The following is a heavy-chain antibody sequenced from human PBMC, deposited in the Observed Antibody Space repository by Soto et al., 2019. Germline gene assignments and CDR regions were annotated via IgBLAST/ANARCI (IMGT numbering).Heavy chain of an antibody. V-gene: IGHV5-51*01. CDR3: ARHLRGIAAAGYYYYYGMDV. J-gene: IGHJ6*02. D-gene: IGHD6-13*01. CDR2: IYPGDSDT. CDR1: GYSFTSYW. Sequence: PGESLKISCKGSGYSFTSYWIGWVRQMPGKGLEWMGIIYPGDSDTRYSPSFQGQVTISADKSISTAYLQWSSLKASDTAMYYCARHLRGIAAAGYYYYYGMDVWGQGTTVTVSS.